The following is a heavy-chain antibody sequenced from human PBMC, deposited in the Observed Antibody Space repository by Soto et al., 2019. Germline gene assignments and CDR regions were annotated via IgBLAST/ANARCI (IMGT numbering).Heavy chain of an antibody. V-gene: IGHV2-5*01. CDR1: GFSLSTGGLG. D-gene: IGHD2-21*02. J-gene: IGHJ6*02. Sequence: QITLKESGPTLVKPTQTLTLACTFSGFSLSTGGLGVGWICQPPGKALEWLALIYWYDDKRYSPSLKSRHTINKDTSKNQVVLTMTNMDPVDTATYYCAHRRCGGDCLQSYSSHYYYGRDVWGQGTTVTVSS. CDR2: IYWYDDK. CDR3: AHRRCGGDCLQSYSSHYYYGRDV.